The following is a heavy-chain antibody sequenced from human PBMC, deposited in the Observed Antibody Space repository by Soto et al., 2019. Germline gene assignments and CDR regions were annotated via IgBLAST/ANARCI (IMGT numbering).Heavy chain of an antibody. CDR1: GGTFSSYA. CDR2: IIPIFGTA. CDR3: ARGGGYCSSTSCSGMVRGVINWYFDL. Sequence: QVQLVQSGAEVKKPGSSVKVSCKASGGTFSSYAISWVRQAPGQGLEWMGGIIPIFGTANYAQKFQGRVTITADESTSTAYMELRSLRSEDTAVYYCARGGGYCSSTSCSGMVRGVINWYFDLWGRGTLVTVSS. J-gene: IGHJ2*01. D-gene: IGHD2-2*03. V-gene: IGHV1-69*01.